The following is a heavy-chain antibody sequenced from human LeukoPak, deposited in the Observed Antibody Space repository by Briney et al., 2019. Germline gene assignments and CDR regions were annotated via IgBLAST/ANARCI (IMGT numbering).Heavy chain of an antibody. CDR2: FDPEDGET. D-gene: IGHD3-22*01. J-gene: IGHJ4*02. Sequence: ASVKVSCKVSGYTLTELSMHWVRQAPGKGLEWMGGFDPEDGETIYAQKFQGRVAMTEDTSTDTAYMELSSLRSEDTAVYYCATHYYDSSGYHEDWGQGTLVTVSS. V-gene: IGHV1-24*01. CDR3: ATHYYDSSGYHED. CDR1: GYTLTELS.